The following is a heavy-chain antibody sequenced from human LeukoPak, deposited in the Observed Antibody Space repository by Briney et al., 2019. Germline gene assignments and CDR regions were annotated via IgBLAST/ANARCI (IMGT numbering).Heavy chain of an antibody. CDR3: ATNHNSIVVVPAAMSLDV. Sequence: GASVKVSCKVSGYTLTELSMHWVRQAPGKGLEWMGGFDHEDGETIYAQKFQGRVTMTEDTSTDTAYMELSSLRSGDTAVYYCATNHNSIVVVPAAMSLDVWGKGTTVTVSS. CDR2: FDHEDGET. CDR1: GYTLTELS. J-gene: IGHJ6*04. D-gene: IGHD2-2*01. V-gene: IGHV1-24*01.